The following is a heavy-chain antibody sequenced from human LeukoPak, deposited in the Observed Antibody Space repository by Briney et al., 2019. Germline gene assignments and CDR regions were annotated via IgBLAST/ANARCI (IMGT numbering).Heavy chain of an antibody. Sequence: PSETLSLTCTVSGGSISSGSYYWGWIRQPPGKGLEWIGSIYYSGSTYYNPSLKSRVTISVDTSKNHLSLRLNSVTAADTAVYYCARRAFGRFYYDSSGYQVFDYWGQGTLVTVSS. CDR2: IYYSGST. J-gene: IGHJ4*02. CDR3: ARRAFGRFYYDSSGYQVFDY. V-gene: IGHV4-39*02. D-gene: IGHD3-22*01. CDR1: GGSISSGSYY.